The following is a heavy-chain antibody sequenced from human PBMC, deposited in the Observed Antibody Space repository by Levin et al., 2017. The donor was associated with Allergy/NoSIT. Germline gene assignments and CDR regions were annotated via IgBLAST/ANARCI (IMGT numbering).Heavy chain of an antibody. CDR2: VCTSGST. V-gene: IGHV4-61*02. D-gene: IGHD1-1*01. J-gene: IGHJ3*02. Sequence: SETLSLTCTVSGGSISSGSCCWSWIRQPAGKGLEWIGRVCTSGSTNYNPSLKSRITISVDTSNNQFSLKLSSVTAADTAVYYCARDGMTAAPHAFDIRGQGTMVTVSS. CDR1: GGSISSGSCC. CDR3: ARDGMTAAPHAFDI.